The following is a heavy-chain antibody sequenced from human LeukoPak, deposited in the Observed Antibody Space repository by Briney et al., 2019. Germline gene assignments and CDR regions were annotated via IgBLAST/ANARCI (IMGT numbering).Heavy chain of an antibody. Sequence: GASVKVSCKASGYTFTDSYMHWVRQAPGQGLEWMGWINPNSGTTNYAQKFQGRVAMTRDTSISTAYMELISLRSDDTAVYYCARDSGMVPDYWGQGTLVTVSS. V-gene: IGHV1-2*02. CDR3: ARDSGMVPDY. J-gene: IGHJ4*02. CDR1: GYTFTDSY. D-gene: IGHD4/OR15-4a*01. CDR2: INPNSGTT.